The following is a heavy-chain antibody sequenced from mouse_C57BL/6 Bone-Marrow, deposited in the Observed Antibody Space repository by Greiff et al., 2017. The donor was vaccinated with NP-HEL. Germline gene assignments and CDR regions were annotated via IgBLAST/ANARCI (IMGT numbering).Heavy chain of an antibody. J-gene: IGHJ1*03. CDR2: IYPGSGST. V-gene: IGHV1-55*01. Sequence: QVQLQQPGAELVKPGASVKMSCKASGYTFTSYWITWVKQRPGQGLEWIGDIYPGSGSTNYNEKFKSKATLTVDTSSSTAYMQLSSLTSEDSAVYYCARGYYAPTGWYFDVWGTGTTVTVSS. CDR3: ARGYYAPTGWYFDV. D-gene: IGHD1-1*02. CDR1: GYTFTSYW.